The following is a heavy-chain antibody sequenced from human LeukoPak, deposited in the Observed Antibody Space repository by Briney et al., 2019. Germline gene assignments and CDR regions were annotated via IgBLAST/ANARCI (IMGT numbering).Heavy chain of an antibody. Sequence: SETLSLTCTVSGGSISSYYWSWIRQPPGKGLEWIGYIYYSGSTNYNPSLKSRVTISVDTSKNQFSLKLSSVTAADTAVYYCARQAGHDFRSGYRRGYFDYWGQGTLVTVSS. CDR3: ARQAGHDFRSGYRRGYFDY. CDR2: IYYSGST. CDR1: GGSISSYY. D-gene: IGHD3-3*01. V-gene: IGHV4-59*08. J-gene: IGHJ4*02.